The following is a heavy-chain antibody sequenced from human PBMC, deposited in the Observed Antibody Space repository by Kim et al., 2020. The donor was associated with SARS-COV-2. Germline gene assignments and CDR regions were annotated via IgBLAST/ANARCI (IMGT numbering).Heavy chain of an antibody. V-gene: IGHV3-74*01. Sequence: GGSLRLSCAASGFTFSGYWMHWVRQAPGKGLLCIARINGDGRTASYADSVKGRFTISRDNAKNTLYLEMNSLRAEDTAVYYCAREIAVVTIGSDVWGQG. CDR3: AREIAVVTIGSDV. D-gene: IGHD2-21*02. CDR2: INGDGRTA. CDR1: GFTFSGYW. J-gene: IGHJ6*02.